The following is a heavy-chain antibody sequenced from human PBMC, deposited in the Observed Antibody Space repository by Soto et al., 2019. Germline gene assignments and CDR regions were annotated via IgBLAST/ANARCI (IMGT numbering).Heavy chain of an antibody. V-gene: IGHV3-23*01. CDR1: GFTFSSYA. CDR2: ISGSGGST. Sequence: PGGSLRLSCAASGFTFSSYAMSWVRQAPGKGLEWVSAISGSGGSTYYADSVKGRFTISRDNSKNTLYLQMNSLRAEDTAVYYWAKRYCSSALCENFDYWGQGTLVTVSS. CDR3: AKRYCSSALCENFDY. J-gene: IGHJ4*02. D-gene: IGHD2-2*01.